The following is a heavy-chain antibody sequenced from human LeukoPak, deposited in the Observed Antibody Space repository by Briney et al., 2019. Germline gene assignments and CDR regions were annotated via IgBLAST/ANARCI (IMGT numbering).Heavy chain of an antibody. J-gene: IGHJ4*02. CDR2: VNHSGST. D-gene: IGHD6-19*01. V-gene: IGHV4-34*01. CDR1: GGSFSGYY. CDR3: ASPLYSSGRDY. Sequence: PSETLSLTCAVYGGSFSGYYWSWLRQPPGKGLEWIGEVNHSGSTNYNPSLKSRVTISVDTSKNQFSLKLSSVTAADTAVYYCASPLYSSGRDYWGQGTLVTVSS.